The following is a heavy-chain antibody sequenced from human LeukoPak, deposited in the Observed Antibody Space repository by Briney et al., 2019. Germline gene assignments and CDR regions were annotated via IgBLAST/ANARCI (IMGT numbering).Heavy chain of an antibody. Sequence: PGGSLRLSCAASGFTFSNYIMHWVRQAPGKGLDWVAVIIENGSNQYYADSVKGRFTISRDNSKNTLFLQMNSLRGEGTAMYYCARVQGGGYRTADYWGQGTLVTVSS. D-gene: IGHD6-19*01. CDR2: IIENGSNQ. CDR1: GFTFSNYI. J-gene: IGHJ4*02. V-gene: IGHV3-30*04. CDR3: ARVQGGGYRTADY.